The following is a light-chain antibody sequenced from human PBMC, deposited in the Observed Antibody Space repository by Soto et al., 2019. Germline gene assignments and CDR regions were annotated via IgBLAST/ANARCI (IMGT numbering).Light chain of an antibody. CDR3: PSYDSSLSGNVV. Sequence: QSVLTQPPSVSGAPGQRVTISCTGSSSNIGAGYDVHWYQQLPGTAPKLLIYGNSNRPSGVPDRFSGSKSGTSASLAITGLQAEDEADYYCPSYDSSLSGNVVFGGGTQVTVL. CDR2: GNS. J-gene: IGLJ2*01. CDR1: SSNIGAGYD. V-gene: IGLV1-40*01.